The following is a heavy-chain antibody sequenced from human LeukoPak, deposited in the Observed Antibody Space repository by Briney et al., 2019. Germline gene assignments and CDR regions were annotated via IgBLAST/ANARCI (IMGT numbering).Heavy chain of an antibody. D-gene: IGHD4-11*01. J-gene: IGHJ4*02. V-gene: IGHV1-2*02. CDR3: ARSYTNNGGLPPY. Sequence: GASVKSSSTASRYTFTGYYIHWVRQAPGQGLEWMGWINPDSGGTNYAQRFQGRVTMTRDTSVSTAFMELSRLTSDDTAVYYCARSYTNNGGLPPYWGQGTLVTVSS. CDR1: RYTFTGYY. CDR2: INPDSGGT.